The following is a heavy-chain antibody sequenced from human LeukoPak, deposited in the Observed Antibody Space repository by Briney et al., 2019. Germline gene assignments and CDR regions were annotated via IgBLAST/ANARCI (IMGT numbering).Heavy chain of an antibody. J-gene: IGHJ4*02. Sequence: GGSLRLSCAASRFTFSSYAMSWVHQAPGKGLEWVSAISGSGGSTYYADSVRGRFTISRDNSKNTLYLQMNSLRAEDTAVYYCAKVFGGWLQATFDYWGQGTLVTVSS. V-gene: IGHV3-23*01. CDR2: ISGSGGST. D-gene: IGHD5-24*01. CDR1: RFTFSSYA. CDR3: AKVFGGWLQATFDY.